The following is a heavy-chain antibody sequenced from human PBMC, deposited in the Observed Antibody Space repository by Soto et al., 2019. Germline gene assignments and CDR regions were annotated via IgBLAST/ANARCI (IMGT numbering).Heavy chain of an antibody. CDR3: ATGSYYENIGGPRPPY. CDR2: INNDGTRT. J-gene: IGHJ4*02. V-gene: IGHV3-74*01. Sequence: EVQLVESGGGLVQPGGSLRLSCAASGFTFSSYWMHWVRQAPGKGLVWVSSINNDGTRTDYAASVRGRFNISRDNAKGTLFLQMNSLRAEDTAVYYCATGSYYENIGGPRPPYWGQGTRVTVSS. D-gene: IGHD3-22*01. CDR1: GFTFSSYW.